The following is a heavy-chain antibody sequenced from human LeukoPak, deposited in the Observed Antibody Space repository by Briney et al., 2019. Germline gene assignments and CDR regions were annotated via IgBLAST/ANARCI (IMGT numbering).Heavy chain of an antibody. CDR1: GGSISNSGYY. CDR2: IYYSGST. Sequence: SETLSLTCTVSGGSISNSGYYWGWIRQPPGKGLEWIGSIYYSGSTYYSPSLKNRVTISVDTSRNRFSLRLSSVTAADTAVYYCARGGSRLTTAGDLDYWGQGAPVTVSS. D-gene: IGHD3-16*01. V-gene: IGHV4-39*01. CDR3: ARGGSRLTTAGDLDY. J-gene: IGHJ4*02.